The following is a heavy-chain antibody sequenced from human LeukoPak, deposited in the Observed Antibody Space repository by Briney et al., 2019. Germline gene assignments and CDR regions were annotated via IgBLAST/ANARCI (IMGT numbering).Heavy chain of an antibody. Sequence: GRSLRLPCAASGFTFRSYSMHRVGQAPGKGLEWVAVISYDGSHKYYAVSVNGRFTISRVNSKNTQYLQMNSLSCEDTTVYCCSRDIRIEAGCTPVYWGQGTLVTVSS. V-gene: IGHV3-30-3*01. D-gene: IGHD6-13*01. CDR1: GFTFRSYS. J-gene: IGHJ4*02. CDR3: SRDIRIEAGCTPVY. CDR2: ISYDGSHK.